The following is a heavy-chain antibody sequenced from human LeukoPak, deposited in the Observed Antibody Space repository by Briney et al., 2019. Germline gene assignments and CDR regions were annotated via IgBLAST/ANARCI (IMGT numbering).Heavy chain of an antibody. Sequence: PSETLSLTCTVSGGSISNKYWSWIRQPPGKGLEWIGYIYYSGSTNYNPSLKSRVTILVDTSKNQFSLKLSSVTAADTAVYYCARHRRVWFDPWGQGTLVTVSS. CDR2: IYYSGST. V-gene: IGHV4-59*08. J-gene: IGHJ5*02. CDR1: GGSISNKY. CDR3: ARHRRVWFDP.